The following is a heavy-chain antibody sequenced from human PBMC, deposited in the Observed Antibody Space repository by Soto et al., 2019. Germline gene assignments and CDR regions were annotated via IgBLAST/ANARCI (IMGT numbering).Heavy chain of an antibody. CDR2: IITVLGTT. V-gene: IGHV1-69*08. D-gene: IGHD2-21*01. CDR1: GDTFSSYA. Sequence: QVQLVQSGAELKKTGSSVTVSCRASGDTFSSYAVNWVRQAPGRGLEWMGRIITVLGTTDYAQNFKGRVTITAEKATKTVYMKLSSLRSDDTAVYYCARRRYCGYDCYHKHYYGMDVWGQGTTVTVAS. CDR3: ARRRYCGYDCYHKHYYGMDV. J-gene: IGHJ6*02.